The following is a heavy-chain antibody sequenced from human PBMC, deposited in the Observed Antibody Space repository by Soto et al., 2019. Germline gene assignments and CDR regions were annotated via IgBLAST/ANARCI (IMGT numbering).Heavy chain of an antibody. J-gene: IGHJ4*02. CDR3: ARLGSCSGGSCYRGYFDY. D-gene: IGHD2-15*01. V-gene: IGHV3-7*03. CDR2: IKQDGSEK. CDR1: GFTFSSYW. Sequence: GGSLRLSCAASGFTFSSYWMSWVRQAPGKGLEWVANIKQDGSEKYYVDSVKGRFTISRDNAKNSLYLQMNSLRAEDTAVYYCARLGSCSGGSCYRGYFDYWGKGTRGTVSS.